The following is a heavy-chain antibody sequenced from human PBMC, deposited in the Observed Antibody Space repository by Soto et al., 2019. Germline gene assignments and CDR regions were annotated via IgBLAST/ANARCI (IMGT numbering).Heavy chain of an antibody. V-gene: IGHV3-66*01. Sequence: GSLRLSCAASGFTVSSNYMSWVRQAPGKGLEWVSVIYSGGSTYYADSVKGRFTISRDNSKNTLYLQMNSLRAEDTAVYYCARDHRDYDILTGYYKVFDYWGQGTLVTVSS. J-gene: IGHJ4*02. D-gene: IGHD3-9*01. CDR2: IYSGGST. CDR3: ARDHRDYDILTGYYKVFDY. CDR1: GFTVSSNY.